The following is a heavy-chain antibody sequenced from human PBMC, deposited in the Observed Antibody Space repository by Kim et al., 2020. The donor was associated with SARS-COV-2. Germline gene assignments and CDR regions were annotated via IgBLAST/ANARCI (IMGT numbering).Heavy chain of an antibody. Sequence: GGSLRLSCAASGFTFSSYWMHWVRQAPGKGLVWVSRIKSDGSSTSYADSVKGRFTISRDNAKNTLYLQMNSLRAEDTAMYYCARGNYGANWFDPWGQGT. CDR1: GFTFSSYW. J-gene: IGHJ5*02. D-gene: IGHD4-17*01. V-gene: IGHV3-74*01. CDR3: ARGNYGANWFDP. CDR2: IKSDGSST.